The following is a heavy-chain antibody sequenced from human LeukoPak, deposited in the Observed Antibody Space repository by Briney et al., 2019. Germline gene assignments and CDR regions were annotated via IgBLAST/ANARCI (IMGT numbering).Heavy chain of an antibody. CDR1: GFIFSSYG. CDR3: AKDKDSSRMLYSMDV. Sequence: GGSLRLSCAASGFIFSSYGMHWVRQAPGKGLEWVAVISYDGSNKYYADSVKGRFTISRDNSKNTLYLQMNSLRAEDTAVYYCAKDKDSSRMLYSMDVWGQGTTVTVSS. J-gene: IGHJ6*02. D-gene: IGHD6-13*01. V-gene: IGHV3-30*18. CDR2: ISYDGSNK.